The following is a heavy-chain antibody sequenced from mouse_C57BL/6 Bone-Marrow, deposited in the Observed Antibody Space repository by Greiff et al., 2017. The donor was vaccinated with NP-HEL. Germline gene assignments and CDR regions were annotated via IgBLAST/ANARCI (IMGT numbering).Heavy chain of an antibody. Sequence: QVQLQQSGAELMKPGASVKLSCKATGYTFTGYWIEWVKQRPGHGLEWIGEILPGSGSTNYNEKFKGKATFTVDTSSNTAYMQLSRLTTEDSAIYYCARRENYGSSYDYAMDYWGQGTSVTVSS. V-gene: IGHV1-9*01. J-gene: IGHJ4*01. D-gene: IGHD1-1*01. CDR2: ILPGSGST. CDR3: ARRENYGSSYDYAMDY. CDR1: GYTFTGYW.